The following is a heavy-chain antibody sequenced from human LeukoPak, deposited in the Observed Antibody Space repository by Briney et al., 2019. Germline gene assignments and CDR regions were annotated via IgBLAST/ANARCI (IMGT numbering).Heavy chain of an antibody. CDR1: GFTFNNYG. CDR2: IRFDGSDK. D-gene: IGHD2-21*02. J-gene: IGHJ4*02. V-gene: IGHV3-30*02. CDR3: ARDRLEAVTDDDYFDY. Sequence: PGGSLRLSCAASGFTFNNYGMHWVRQAPGKGLEWVTFIRFDGSDKYYADSVKGRFTISRDNSKNTVYLQMNSLRAEDTGVYYCARDRLEAVTDDDYFDYWGQGTLVTVSS.